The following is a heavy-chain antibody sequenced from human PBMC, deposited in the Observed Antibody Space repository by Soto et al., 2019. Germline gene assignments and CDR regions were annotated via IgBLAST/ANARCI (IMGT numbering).Heavy chain of an antibody. CDR1: GFTFSDYY. Sequence: QVQLVESGGGLVKPGGSLRLSCAASGFTFSDYYMSWIRQAPGKGLEWVSYISSNSNYTDYADSVKGRFTISRDNAKNSLYLQMITLRGEETAVDFCARDVPRVGATACWGQGALVTVSS. CDR3: ARDVPRVGATAC. J-gene: IGHJ4*02. CDR2: ISSNSNYT. V-gene: IGHV3-11*06. D-gene: IGHD1-26*01.